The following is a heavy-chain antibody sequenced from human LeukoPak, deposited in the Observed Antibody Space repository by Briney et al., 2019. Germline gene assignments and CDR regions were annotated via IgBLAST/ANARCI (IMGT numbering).Heavy chain of an antibody. CDR1: GGTFSSYT. Sequence: SVKVSCKASGGTFSSYTISWVRQAPGQGLEWMGRIIPILGIANYAQKFQGRVTITADKSTSTAYMELSRLRSDDTAVYYCARTGDYGDYEKYFQHWGQGTLVTVSS. CDR2: IIPILGIA. J-gene: IGHJ1*01. V-gene: IGHV1-69*02. D-gene: IGHD4-17*01. CDR3: ARTGDYGDYEKYFQH.